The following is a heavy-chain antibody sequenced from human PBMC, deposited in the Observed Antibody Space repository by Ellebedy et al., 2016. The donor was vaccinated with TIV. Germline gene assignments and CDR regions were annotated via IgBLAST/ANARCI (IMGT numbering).Heavy chain of an antibody. CDR3: ARGVGGYGLLRWFDP. CDR2: ITHNGIT. CDR1: GGTFSKYY. Sequence: SETLSLTCSVVNGGTFSKYYWSWIRQPPGKGLEWIGEITHNGITTYNPSLKSRATISVDTSKNQFSLKLNSVTAADTSVYYCARGVGGYGLLRWFDPWGQGTLVTVSS. V-gene: IGHV4-34*01. D-gene: IGHD4-17*01. J-gene: IGHJ5*02.